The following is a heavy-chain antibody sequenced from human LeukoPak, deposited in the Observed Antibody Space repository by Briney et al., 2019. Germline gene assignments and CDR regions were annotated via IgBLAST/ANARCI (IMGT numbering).Heavy chain of an antibody. CDR1: GYTFTSYY. CDR3: ARDRDRSGSDLFDY. CDR2: INPSGGAT. J-gene: IGHJ4*02. V-gene: IGHV1-46*01. D-gene: IGHD3-22*01. Sequence: ASVKVSCKASGYTFTSYYVHWVRQAPGQGPEWMGIINPSGGATRYAQKFQGRVTMTRDMSTSTVYMDLGSLRSDDTALYYCARDRDRSGSDLFDYWGQGTLVTVSS.